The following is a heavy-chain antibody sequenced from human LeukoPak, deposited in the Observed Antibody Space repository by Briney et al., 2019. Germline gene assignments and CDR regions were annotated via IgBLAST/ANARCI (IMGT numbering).Heavy chain of an antibody. J-gene: IGHJ4*02. V-gene: IGHV3-9*01. CDR3: ARRGAVAAPLDY. Sequence: GGSLRLSCAASGFTFDDYAMHWVRQAPGKGLEWVSGISWNSGSIGYADSVKGRFTISRDNAKNSLYLQMNSLRVEDTAFYYCARRGAVAAPLDYWGQGTLVTVSS. D-gene: IGHD6-19*01. CDR2: ISWNSGSI. CDR1: GFTFDDYA.